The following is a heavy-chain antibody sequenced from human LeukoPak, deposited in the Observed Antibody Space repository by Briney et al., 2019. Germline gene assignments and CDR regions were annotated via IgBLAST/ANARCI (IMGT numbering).Heavy chain of an antibody. CDR2: ISSYNANA. CDR3: ALVLYGKGNYDILTGPS. J-gene: IGHJ4*02. Sequence: ASVKVSCKASADTFSNCGISWVRQAPGQGLEWLGWISSYNANANYGQKFLGRLTMTTDTSATTAYMELRSLRSDDTAVYYCALVLYGKGNYDILTGPSWGQGTLVTVSS. CDR1: ADTFSNCG. D-gene: IGHD3-9*01. V-gene: IGHV1-18*01.